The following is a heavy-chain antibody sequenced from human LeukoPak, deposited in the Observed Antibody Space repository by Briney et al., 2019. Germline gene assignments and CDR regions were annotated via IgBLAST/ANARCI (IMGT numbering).Heavy chain of an antibody. Sequence: SETLSLTCTVSGGSISSSSYYWGWIRQPPGKGREWIGSIYYSGSAYYNPSLKSRVTISVDTSKNQFSLKLSSVTAADTAVYYCARDMRGYSGYGYFDYWGQGTLVTVSS. CDR3: ARDMRGYSGYGYFDY. D-gene: IGHD5-12*01. CDR1: GGSISSSSYY. CDR2: IYYSGSA. J-gene: IGHJ4*02. V-gene: IGHV4-39*07.